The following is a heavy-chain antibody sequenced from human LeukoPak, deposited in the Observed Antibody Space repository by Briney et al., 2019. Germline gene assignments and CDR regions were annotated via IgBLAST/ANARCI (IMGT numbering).Heavy chain of an antibody. J-gene: IGHJ6*03. CDR2: IIPIFGTA. CDR3: ARYDDCSSTSCRGMDV. Sequence: ASVKVSCKASGGTFSRYSISWVRQAPGQGLEWMGGIIPIFGTANYAQKFQGRVTITTDESTSTAYMELSSLRSEDTAVYYCARYDDCSSTSCRGMDVWGKGTTVTVSS. D-gene: IGHD2-2*01. V-gene: IGHV1-69*05. CDR1: GGTFSRYS.